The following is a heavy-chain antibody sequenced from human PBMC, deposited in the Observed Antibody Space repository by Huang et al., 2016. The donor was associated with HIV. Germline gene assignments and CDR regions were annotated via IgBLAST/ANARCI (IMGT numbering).Heavy chain of an antibody. CDR1: GFNFNNYD. CDR3: ARARGFLYDSTGYYSRYYFDS. Sequence: QVQLVQSGAEVKKPGASVKVSCKASGFNFNNYDFNWGRQASGQGLEWIGRKKPNSGNTGEAQKFQGIVTITRNTSITTAYMELRSLRSEDTAVYYCARARGFLYDSTGYYSRYYFDSWGQGTLVTISS. CDR2: KKPNSGNT. V-gene: IGHV1-8*03. D-gene: IGHD3-22*01. J-gene: IGHJ4*02.